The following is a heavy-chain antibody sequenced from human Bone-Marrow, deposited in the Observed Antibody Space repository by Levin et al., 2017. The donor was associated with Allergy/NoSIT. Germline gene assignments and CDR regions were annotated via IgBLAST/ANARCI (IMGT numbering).Heavy chain of an antibody. CDR1: GFTFSRSG. J-gene: IGHJ6*02. Sequence: GSLRLSCAASGFTFSRSGLHWVRQAPGKGLEWVAFIPHDGTYTYQAHSVKGRFTVSRDSSVNTVYLQMNGLRPEDTAVYYCARDIVRSSYFGMDVWGPGTTVTVSS. D-gene: IGHD1-26*01. V-gene: IGHV3-30*03. CDR2: IPHDGTYT. CDR3: ARDIVRSSYFGMDV.